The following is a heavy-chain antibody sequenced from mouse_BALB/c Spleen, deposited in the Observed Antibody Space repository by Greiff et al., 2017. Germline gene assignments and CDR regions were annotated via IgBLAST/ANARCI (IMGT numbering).Heavy chain of an antibody. Sequence: EVQVVESGGGLVKPGGSLKLSCAASGFTFSSYAMSWVRQSPAKRLEWVAEISSGGSYTYYPDTVPGRFTISRDNAKNTLYLEMSSLRSEDTAMYYCAREYGPYYAMDYWGQGTSVTVSS. CDR3: AREYGPYYAMDY. J-gene: IGHJ4*01. CDR2: ISSGGSYT. CDR1: GFTFSSYA. V-gene: IGHV5-9-4*01. D-gene: IGHD2-10*02.